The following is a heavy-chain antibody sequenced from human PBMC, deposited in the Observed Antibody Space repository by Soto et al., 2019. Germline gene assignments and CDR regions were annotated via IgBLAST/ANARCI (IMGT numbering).Heavy chain of an antibody. CDR2: IYYSGST. Sequence: SETLSLTCTVSGGSISSYYWSWIRQPPGKGLEWIGYIYYSGSTNYNPSLKSRVTISVDTSKNQFSLKLSSVTAADTAVYYCATLSTADAFDIWGQGTMVTVSS. V-gene: IGHV4-59*08. CDR1: GGSISSYY. D-gene: IGHD4-17*01. CDR3: ATLSTADAFDI. J-gene: IGHJ3*02.